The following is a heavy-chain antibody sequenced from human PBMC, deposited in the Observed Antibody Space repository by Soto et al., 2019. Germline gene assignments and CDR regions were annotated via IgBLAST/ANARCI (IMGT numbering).Heavy chain of an antibody. V-gene: IGHV4-39*01. Sequence: SETLSLTCTVSGGSISISGYYWGWIRQPPGKGLEWIGNIYYGGSIYYNPSLKSRVTISVDTSKNQFSLNLSSVTAADTAVHYCARRRVVPATGGWFDPWGQGTLVTVSS. J-gene: IGHJ5*02. CDR3: ARRRVVPATGGWFDP. D-gene: IGHD2-2*01. CDR1: GGSISISGYY. CDR2: IYYGGSI.